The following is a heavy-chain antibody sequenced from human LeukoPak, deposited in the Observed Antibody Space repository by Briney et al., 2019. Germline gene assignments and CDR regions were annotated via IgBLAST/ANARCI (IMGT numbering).Heavy chain of an antibody. J-gene: IGHJ4*02. Sequence: PSETLSLTCTLSGGSISSSDHYWGWIRQPRGKGLDWFGSIYYSWTTYYSPSLKSRLTISIDTSKNQFSLRLSSVTAADTAVYYCARQNIRTSSSAFDSWGRGTLVTVSS. D-gene: IGHD6-6*01. CDR2: IYYSWTT. CDR3: ARQNIRTSSSAFDS. V-gene: IGHV4-39*01. CDR1: GGSISSSDHY.